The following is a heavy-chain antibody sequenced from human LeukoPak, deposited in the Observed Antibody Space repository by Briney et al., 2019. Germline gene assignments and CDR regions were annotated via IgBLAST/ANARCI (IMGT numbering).Heavy chain of an antibody. Sequence: PGGSLRLSCAASGFTFSSYWMSWVRHAPGKGLEWVSYIGHTGSITDYADAVKGRFTISRDNAKNSLYLQMNTLRAEDTAVYYCVRDGAVVTSGSYPWRYFQYWGRAPWSPSPQ. CDR2: IGHTGSIT. V-gene: IGHV3-48*04. D-gene: IGHD3-10*01. CDR1: GFTFSSYW. CDR3: VRDGAVVTSGSYPWRYFQY. J-gene: IGHJ1*01.